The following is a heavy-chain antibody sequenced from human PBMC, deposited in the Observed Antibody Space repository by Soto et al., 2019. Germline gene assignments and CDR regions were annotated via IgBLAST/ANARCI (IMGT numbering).Heavy chain of an antibody. D-gene: IGHD3-22*01. J-gene: IGHJ5*02. CDR3: ARDRGNYYDSSGYYT. CDR2: IYSGGST. V-gene: IGHV3-53*02. CDR1: GFTVSSHY. Sequence: EVQLVETGGGLIQPGGSLRLSCAASGFTVSSHYMSWVRQAPGKGLEWVSVIYSGGSTYYADSVKGRFTISRDNSKNTLYLQMNSLRAEDTAVYYCARDRGNYYDSSGYYTWGQGTLVTVSS.